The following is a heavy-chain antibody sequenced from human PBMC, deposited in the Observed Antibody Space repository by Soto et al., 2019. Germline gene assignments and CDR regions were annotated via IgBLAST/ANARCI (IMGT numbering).Heavy chain of an antibody. CDR3: ARDVAHGYTENV. Sequence: QVQLQESGPGLVKLSETLSLTCTVSSASITTYYWNWIRQPPGKGLEWIGYIYYSGSTNYNPALKSRVAISLDTSNNQVSLKLHSVTAADTAVYFCARDVAHGYTENVWGQGTLVTVSS. CDR2: IYYSGST. J-gene: IGHJ3*01. V-gene: IGHV4-59*12. CDR1: SASITTYY. D-gene: IGHD5-18*01.